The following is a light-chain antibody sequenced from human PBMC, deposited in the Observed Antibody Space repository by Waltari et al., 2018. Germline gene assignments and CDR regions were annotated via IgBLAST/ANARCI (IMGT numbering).Light chain of an antibody. CDR2: RNN. CDR1: SSNIGSTH. V-gene: IGLV1-47*01. Sequence: QSVLTQSPSASAAPGQRVTISCSGSSSNIGSTHVYWYQHGPGTAPKLLIYRNNRRPSGVPDRFSGSKSGTSASLAVSGLRSEDEADYYCAAWDDTLSGVVFGGGTKLTVL. J-gene: IGLJ2*01. CDR3: AAWDDTLSGVV.